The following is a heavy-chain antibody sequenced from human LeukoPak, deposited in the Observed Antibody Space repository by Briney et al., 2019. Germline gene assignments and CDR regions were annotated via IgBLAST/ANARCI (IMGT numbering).Heavy chain of an antibody. D-gene: IGHD1-26*01. V-gene: IGHV4-59*01. Sequence: SETLSLPCTVSGGSISSYYWSCLRQPPGKGLVWIGYIYYSGSTNYNPSLKSRVTISVDTSKNQFSLKLSSVTAADTAVYYCARGTPLGATDYWGQGTLVTVSS. CDR1: GGSISSYY. J-gene: IGHJ4*02. CDR2: IYYSGST. CDR3: ARGTPLGATDY.